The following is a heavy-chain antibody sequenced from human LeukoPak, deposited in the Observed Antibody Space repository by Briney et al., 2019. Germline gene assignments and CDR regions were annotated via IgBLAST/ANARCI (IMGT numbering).Heavy chain of an antibody. D-gene: IGHD2-15*01. CDR2: IWYDGSDK. Sequence: GRSLRLSCAASGFTFNTYGMNWVRQSPGKGLEWVAIIWYDGSDKYYAESVKGRFTISRDNSKNTMYLQVNSLRAEDTAVYYCARVGCTGGSCLAYNYYAMDVWGQGTTVTVSS. CDR3: ARVGCTGGSCLAYNYYAMDV. J-gene: IGHJ6*02. V-gene: IGHV3-33*01. CDR1: GFTFNTYG.